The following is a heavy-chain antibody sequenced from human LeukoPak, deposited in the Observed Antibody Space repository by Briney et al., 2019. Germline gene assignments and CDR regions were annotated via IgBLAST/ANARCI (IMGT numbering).Heavy chain of an antibody. CDR3: ATHTYGDYSFAF. D-gene: IGHD4-17*01. Sequence: GESLKISRKASGFNFANYRIAWVRQMPGKGLEWMGIIYPDDSDTRYSPSFEGQVTTSADKSISTAYLQWSSLTASDTAKYYCATHTYGDYSFAFWGQATLVIVSS. CDR2: IYPDDSDT. J-gene: IGHJ4*02. V-gene: IGHV5-51*01. CDR1: GFNFANYR.